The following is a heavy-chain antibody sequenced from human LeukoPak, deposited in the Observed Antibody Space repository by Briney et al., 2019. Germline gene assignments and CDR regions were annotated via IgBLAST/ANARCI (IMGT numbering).Heavy chain of an antibody. V-gene: IGHV3-74*01. CDR3: ARAHIPGPKVGARETKPMNWFDP. Sequence: GGFLSFSCAASGFTFSSYCMHWVRQAPGKGLVWVSRINSDGSSTRCGDTVKGRFTIPRDNAKNTLYLQMNSLRAEDTAAYYCARAHIPGPKVGARETKPMNWFDPWCQGTLVTVSS. D-gene: IGHD1-26*01. CDR2: INSDGSST. CDR1: GFTFSSYC. J-gene: IGHJ5*02.